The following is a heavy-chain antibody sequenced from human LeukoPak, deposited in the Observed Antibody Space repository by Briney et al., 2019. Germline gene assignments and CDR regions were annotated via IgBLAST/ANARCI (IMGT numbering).Heavy chain of an antibody. D-gene: IGHD3-3*01. CDR2: IYTSGST. Sequence: PSETLSLTCTVSGGSISSYYWSWIRQPAGKGLEWIGRIYTSGSTNYNPSLKSRVTMSVDTSKNQFSLKLSSVTAAYTAVYYCARSAAYYDFWTGYYNALYYMDVWGKGITVTVSS. CDR3: ARSAAYYDFWTGYYNALYYMDV. CDR1: GGSISSYY. J-gene: IGHJ6*03. V-gene: IGHV4-4*07.